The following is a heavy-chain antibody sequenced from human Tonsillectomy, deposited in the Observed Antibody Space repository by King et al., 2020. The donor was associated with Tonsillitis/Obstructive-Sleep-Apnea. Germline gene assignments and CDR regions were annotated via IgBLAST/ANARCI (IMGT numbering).Heavy chain of an antibody. Sequence: QLVQSGAEVRKPGASVKLSCKASGYTFTSNYIHWVRQAPGQGLEWMGIINPSDGKTTYAQDFQGRVTMTSDTSTSTVNMELISLRSADPAVYYCVRDDKDGRHLDYWGQGSLVTVSS. CDR2: INPSDGKT. D-gene: IGHD2-15*01. CDR1: GYTFTSNY. J-gene: IGHJ4*02. V-gene: IGHV1-46*01. CDR3: VRDDKDGRHLDY.